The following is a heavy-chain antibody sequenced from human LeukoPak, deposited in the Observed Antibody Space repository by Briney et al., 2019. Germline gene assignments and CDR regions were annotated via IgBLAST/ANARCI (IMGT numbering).Heavy chain of an antibody. Sequence: GGSLRLSCAASGFTFSSYAMSWVRQAPGKGLEWVSSISESGGVTYYADSVKGRFTISRDNSRNTLYLQMNSLRGEDTAVYYCAKGLLPAVAGSFGGQYHRTFDPWGQGTLVTVSS. J-gene: IGHJ5*02. CDR3: AKGLLPAVAGSFGGQYHRTFDP. CDR2: ISESGGVT. CDR1: GFTFSSYA. D-gene: IGHD6-19*01. V-gene: IGHV3-23*01.